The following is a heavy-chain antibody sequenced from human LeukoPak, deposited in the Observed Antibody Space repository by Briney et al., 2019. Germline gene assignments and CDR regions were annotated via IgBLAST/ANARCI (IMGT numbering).Heavy chain of an antibody. V-gene: IGHV3-33*01. CDR2: IWYDGSNK. CDR1: GFTFSNYG. J-gene: IGHJ2*01. CDR3: ATVRGNSRPWYVDL. Sequence: GALRLSCAASGFTFSNYGMQWVRQAPGKGLEWVAIIWYDGSNKYYTDSVRGRFTISRDNSKSTLYVQMNNLRAEDTAVYYCATVRGNSRPWYVDLWGRGTQVTVSS. D-gene: IGHD4-23*01.